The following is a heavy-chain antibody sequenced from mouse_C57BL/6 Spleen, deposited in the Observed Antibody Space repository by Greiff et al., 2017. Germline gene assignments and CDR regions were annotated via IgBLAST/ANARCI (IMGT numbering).Heavy chain of an antibody. CDR2: INYDGSST. J-gene: IGHJ4*01. V-gene: IGHV5-16*01. Sequence: EVQRVESEGGLVQPGSSMKLSCTASGFTFSDYYMAWVRQVPEKGLEWVANINYDGSSTYYLDSLKSRFIISRDNAKNILYLQMSSLKSEDTATYYCARDAVVAGGYYAMDYWGQGTSVTVSS. CDR1: GFTFSDYY. D-gene: IGHD1-1*01. CDR3: ARDAVVAGGYYAMDY.